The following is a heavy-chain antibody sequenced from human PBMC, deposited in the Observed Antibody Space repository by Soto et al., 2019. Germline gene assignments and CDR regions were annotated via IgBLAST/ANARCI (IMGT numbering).Heavy chain of an antibody. CDR1: GFTFDDYA. Sequence: HPGGSLRLSCAASGFTFDDYAMHWVRQAPGKGLEWVSGISWNSGSIGYADSVKGRFTISRDNAKNSLYLQMNSLRAEDTAVYYCARDPTSGYFDYWGQGTLVTVSS. J-gene: IGHJ4*02. D-gene: IGHD3-10*01. CDR2: ISWNSGSI. V-gene: IGHV3-9*01. CDR3: ARDPTSGYFDY.